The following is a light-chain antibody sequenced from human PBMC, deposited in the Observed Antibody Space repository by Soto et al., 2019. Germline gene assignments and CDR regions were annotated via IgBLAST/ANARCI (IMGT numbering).Light chain of an antibody. J-gene: IGKJ2*01. V-gene: IGKV1-5*03. CDR2: EAS. CDR3: QQYDRFPYS. CDR1: LSISRW. Sequence: DIQMTQSPSTLSPYIGDTVSITCRASLSISRWLAWYQQKPGKAHKLLIYEASKLKSEVPSRFSGSGSGTDLHLNISGLQHDDFATYYCQQYDRFPYSFGPGTRLEIK.